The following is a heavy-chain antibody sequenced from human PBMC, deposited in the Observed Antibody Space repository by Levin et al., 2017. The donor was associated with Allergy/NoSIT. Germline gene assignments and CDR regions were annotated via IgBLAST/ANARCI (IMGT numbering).Heavy chain of an antibody. D-gene: IGHD5-12*01. CDR2: INYRGVT. J-gene: IGHJ6*02. CDR1: GGSVSSCTYY. V-gene: IGHV4-61*01. CDR3: ARNRIIVAGGNDYYYGMEV. Sequence: SETLSLTCSVSGGSVSSCTYYWSWIRRPPGMGLEWIGYINYRGVTKYNPSLKSRVTTSVDTSKNEFSLKVTSVTAADTAVYYCARNRIIVAGGNDYYYGMEVWGQGTTVTVSS.